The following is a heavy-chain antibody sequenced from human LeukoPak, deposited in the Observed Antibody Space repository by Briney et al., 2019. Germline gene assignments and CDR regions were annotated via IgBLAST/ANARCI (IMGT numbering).Heavy chain of an antibody. D-gene: IGHD3-22*01. Sequence: SETLSLTCTVSGGSISSSYYYWGWIRQPPGKGLEWIGSIYYSGSTYYNPSLKGRVTISVDTSKNQFSLKLRSVTAADTAVYYCAAQPDYYDSSGYSNFDYWGQGTLVTVSS. V-gene: IGHV4-39*01. CDR2: IYYSGST. CDR1: GGSISSSYYY. J-gene: IGHJ4*02. CDR3: AAQPDYYDSSGYSNFDY.